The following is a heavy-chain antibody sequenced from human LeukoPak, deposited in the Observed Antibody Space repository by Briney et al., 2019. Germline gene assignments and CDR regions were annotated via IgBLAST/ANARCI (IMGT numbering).Heavy chain of an antibody. V-gene: IGHV4-34*01. J-gene: IGHJ6*02. CDR2: INHSGST. Sequence: SETLSLTCAVYGGSFSGYYWSWIRQPPGKGLEWIGEINHSGSTNYNPSLKSRVTISVDTSKNQFSLNLSSVTAADTAVYYCAREGTTLMSSRGMDVWGQGTTVTVSS. CDR3: AREGTTLMSSRGMDV. CDR1: GGSFSGYY. D-gene: IGHD2-8*01.